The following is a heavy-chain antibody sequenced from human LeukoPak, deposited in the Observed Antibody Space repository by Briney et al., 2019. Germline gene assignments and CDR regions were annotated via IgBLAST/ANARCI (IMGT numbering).Heavy chain of an antibody. CDR2: IYYSGTT. V-gene: IGHV4-59*12. CDR3: AIGGYYYGSGSLDY. Sequence: SETLSLTCTVSGGSISNYYWNLIRQPPGKGLEWIGYIYYSGTTNYNPSLKSRVSMSVDTSKNQFSLKLSSVTAADTAVYYCAIGGYYYGSGSLDYWGQGTLVTVSS. D-gene: IGHD3-10*01. J-gene: IGHJ4*02. CDR1: GGSISNYY.